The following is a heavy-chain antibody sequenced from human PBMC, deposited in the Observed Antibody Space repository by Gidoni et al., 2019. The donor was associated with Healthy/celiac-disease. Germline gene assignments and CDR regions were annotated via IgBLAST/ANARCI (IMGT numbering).Heavy chain of an antibody. D-gene: IGHD5-12*01. CDR2: T. CDR3: ARAWWLGGAFDI. V-gene: IGHV4-59*01. Sequence: TNYNPSLKSRVTISVDTSKNQFSLKLSSVTAADTAVYYCARAWWLGGAFDIWGQGTMVTVSS. J-gene: IGHJ3*02.